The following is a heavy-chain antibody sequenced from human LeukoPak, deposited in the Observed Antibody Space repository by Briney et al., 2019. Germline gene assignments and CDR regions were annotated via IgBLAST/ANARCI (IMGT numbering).Heavy chain of an antibody. CDR2: IYYSGST. CDR3: ARGPYCGGDCYPPYYYYGMDV. V-gene: IGHV4-59*01. J-gene: IGHJ6*02. CDR1: GGSISSYY. D-gene: IGHD2-21*02. Sequence: LWETLSLTCTVSGGSISSYYWSWIRQPPGKGLEWIGYIYYSGSTNYNPSLKSRVTISVDTSKNRFSLKLSSVTAADTAVYYCARGPYCGGDCYPPYYYYGMDVWGQGTTVTVSS.